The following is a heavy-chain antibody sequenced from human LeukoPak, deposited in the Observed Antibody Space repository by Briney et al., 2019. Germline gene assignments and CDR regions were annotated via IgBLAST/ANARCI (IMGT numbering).Heavy chain of an antibody. J-gene: IGHJ4*02. V-gene: IGHV3-33*01. CDR2: IWYDGSNK. CDR3: ARAYYGDYSPNDY. CDR1: GLTFSSSG. Sequence: GGSLRLSCAASGLTFSSSGMHWVRQAPGKGLEWVAAIWYDGSNKFYADSVKGRFNISRDNSKNTLYLQMNSLRVEDTAVYYCARAYYGDYSPNDYWGQGTLVTVSP. D-gene: IGHD4-17*01.